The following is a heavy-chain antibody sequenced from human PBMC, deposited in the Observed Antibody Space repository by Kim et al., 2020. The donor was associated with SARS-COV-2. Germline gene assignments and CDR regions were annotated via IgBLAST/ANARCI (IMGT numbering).Heavy chain of an antibody. CDR2: ISSSGRTI. J-gene: IGHJ5*02. Sequence: GGSLRLSCAASGFTFSDYYMSWIRQAPGKGLEWVSYISSSGRTIYYADSVKGRFTISRDNAKNSLYLQMNSLRAEDTAVDYCARDPAGTVDWFDPWGQGTLVTVSS. CDR3: ARDPAGTVDWFDP. V-gene: IGHV3-11*01. CDR1: GFTFSDYY. D-gene: IGHD6-13*01.